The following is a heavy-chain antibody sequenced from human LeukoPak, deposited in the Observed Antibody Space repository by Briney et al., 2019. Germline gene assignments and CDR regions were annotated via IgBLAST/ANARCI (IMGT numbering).Heavy chain of an antibody. CDR3: AKGLGYCSSTSCYIENFDY. D-gene: IGHD2-2*02. CDR1: GFPFSSYA. Sequence: PGGSLRLSCAASGFPFSSYAMRWVPQAPGKGLEWVSANSCSGGSTYYADSVRGLFTIARDNSKNPLCLQMNSMRAEDTAVYYCAKGLGYCSSTSCYIENFDYWGQGTLVTVSS. J-gene: IGHJ4*02. CDR2: NSCSGGST. V-gene: IGHV3-23*01.